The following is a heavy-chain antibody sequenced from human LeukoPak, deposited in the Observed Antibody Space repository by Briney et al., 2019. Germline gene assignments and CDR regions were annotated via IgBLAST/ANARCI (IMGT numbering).Heavy chain of an antibody. CDR2: MNPNSGNT. J-gene: IGHJ4*02. CDR3: ARVPGYFDWLFLYYSDY. Sequence: ASVKVSCKASGYTFTSYDINWVRQATGQGLEWMGWMNPNSGNTGYAQKFQGRVTMTRNTSISTAYMELSSLRSEDTAVYYCARVPGYFDWLFLYYSDYWGQGTLVTVSS. CDR1: GYTFTSYD. D-gene: IGHD3-9*01. V-gene: IGHV1-8*01.